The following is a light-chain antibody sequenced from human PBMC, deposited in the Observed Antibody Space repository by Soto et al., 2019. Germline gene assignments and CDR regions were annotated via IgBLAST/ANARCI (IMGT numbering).Light chain of an antibody. J-gene: IGKJ1*01. CDR3: QKYKSYPWT. CDR1: ESLIGW. CDR2: DAS. V-gene: IGKV1-5*01. Sequence: DIQLTQSPSTLSASVGDTVTISCRASESLIGWLAWYQQRPGSAPKLLIYDASSLEGGVPSRVTGDGSGTEFSLTIASLQPDDFGTYYCQKYKSYPWTFGQGTKVDLK.